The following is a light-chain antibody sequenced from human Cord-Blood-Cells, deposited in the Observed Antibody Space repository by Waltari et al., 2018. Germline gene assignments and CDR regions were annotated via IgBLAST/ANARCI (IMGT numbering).Light chain of an antibody. Sequence: QSALTQPASVSGSPGQSITISCTGTSSDVGSYNLFPWYQQHPGKAPKLMIYEGSKRPSGVSNRFSGSKSGNTASLTISGLQAEDEADYYCCSYAGSSTXVFXGGTKLTVX. CDR1: SSDVGSYNL. CDR3: CSYAGSSTXV. V-gene: IGLV2-23*01. CDR2: EGS. J-gene: IGLJ3*02.